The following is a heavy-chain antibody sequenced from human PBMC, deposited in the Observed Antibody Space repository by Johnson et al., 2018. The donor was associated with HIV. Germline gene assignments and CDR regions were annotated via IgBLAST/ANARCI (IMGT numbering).Heavy chain of an antibody. Sequence: QMQLVESGGDVVQPGRSLRLSCTASGFTFSSYALHWVRQAPGTGLEWVALISYDGSNEYYGDSVKGRFRISRDNSKKKLYLQMNSLRPEDTAVYYCAKDRAEVVVVHDALDMWGQGTMVTVSS. CDR3: AKDRAEVVVVHDALDM. D-gene: IGHD3-22*01. V-gene: IGHV3-30*04. J-gene: IGHJ3*02. CDR1: GFTFSSYA. CDR2: ISYDGSNE.